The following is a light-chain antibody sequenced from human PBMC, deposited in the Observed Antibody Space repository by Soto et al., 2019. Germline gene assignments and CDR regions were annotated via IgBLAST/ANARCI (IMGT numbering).Light chain of an antibody. Sequence: QPVLTQPPSVSGAPGQRVTISCTGSSSNIGTIYDVHWYQQLPGTAPKLLIYGNNNRPSGVPDRFSGSKSGASASLAITGLQPEDEADYYCQSYDTSLSGVVFGGGTKVTVL. CDR1: SSNIGTIYD. V-gene: IGLV1-40*01. CDR2: GNN. J-gene: IGLJ2*01. CDR3: QSYDTSLSGVV.